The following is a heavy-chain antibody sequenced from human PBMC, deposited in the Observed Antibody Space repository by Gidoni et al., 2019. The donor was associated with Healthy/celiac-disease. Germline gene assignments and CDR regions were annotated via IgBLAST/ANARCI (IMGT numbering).Heavy chain of an antibody. V-gene: IGHV3-48*02. CDR2: ISSSSSTI. J-gene: IGHJ4*02. D-gene: IGHD2-15*01. CDR1: GFTFSSYS. CDR3: ARETIFRYCSGGSCSPFDY. Sequence: EVQLVESGGGLVQPGGSLRLSCAASGFTFSSYSMNWVRQAPGKGLEWVSYISSSSSTIYYADSVKGRFTISRDNAKNSLYLQMNSLRDEDTAVYYCARETIFRYCSGGSCSPFDYWGQGTLVTVSS.